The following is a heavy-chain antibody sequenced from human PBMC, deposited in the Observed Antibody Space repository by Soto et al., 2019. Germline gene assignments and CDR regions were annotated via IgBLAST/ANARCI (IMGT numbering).Heavy chain of an antibody. CDR1: GFTFSGSA. CDR3: TGGGYALYYYGMDV. V-gene: IGHV3-73*01. J-gene: IGHJ6*02. Sequence: GGSLRLSCAASGFTFSGSAMHWVRQASGKGLEWVGRIRSKANSYATAYAASVKGRFTISRDDSKNTAYLQMNSLKTEDTAVYYCTGGGYALYYYGMDVWVQGTSVTVSS. CDR2: IRSKANSYAT. D-gene: IGHD5-12*01.